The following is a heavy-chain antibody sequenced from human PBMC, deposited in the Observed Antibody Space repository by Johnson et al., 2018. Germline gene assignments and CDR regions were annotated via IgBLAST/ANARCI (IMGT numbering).Heavy chain of an antibody. CDR1: GFTFRSYG. D-gene: IGHD3-22*01. CDR2: IWYDGSNK. CDR3: ARGKYDSSGYYSGAFEI. V-gene: IGHV3-33*01. J-gene: IGHJ3*02. Sequence: QVQLVESGGGVVQPGRSLRLSCAASGFTFRSYGMHWVRQAPGKGLEWVAIIWYDGSNKYYADSVKGRFTISRDNSKNTLYLQMNSLRAEDTAVYYCARGKYDSSGYYSGAFEIWGQGTMGTVSS.